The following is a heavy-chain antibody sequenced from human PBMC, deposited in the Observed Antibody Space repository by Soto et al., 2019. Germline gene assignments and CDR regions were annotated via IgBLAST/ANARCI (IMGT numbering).Heavy chain of an antibody. CDR1: GGSFSDYA. CDR3: ASDGVRGGWYSFDR. Sequence: QVQLVQSGTEVKKPGSSVRVSCKVSGGSFSDYAITWVRQAPGQGLEWMGGIIPKFPTGEYAKKFQGTVKITADKSTSTGYLEVSSLRHEDTAVYYCASDGVRGGWYSFDRWGQGTPVSVSS. J-gene: IGHJ4*02. CDR2: IIPKFPTG. V-gene: IGHV1-69*06. D-gene: IGHD6-19*01.